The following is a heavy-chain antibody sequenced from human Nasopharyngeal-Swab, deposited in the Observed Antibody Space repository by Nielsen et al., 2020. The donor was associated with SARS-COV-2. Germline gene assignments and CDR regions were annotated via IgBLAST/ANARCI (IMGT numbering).Heavy chain of an antibody. CDR2: IKQDGSKK. V-gene: IGHV3-7*05. Sequence: GRSLRLSCAASGFTFSNYWMTWVRQAPGKGLEWVANIKQDGSKKNYVDSVKGRFTISRDDAMNSLYLQMNSLRAEDTAVYYCATHNDYRFENWGQGTLVSVSS. D-gene: IGHD4-11*01. CDR1: GFTFSNYW. J-gene: IGHJ4*02. CDR3: ATHNDYRFEN.